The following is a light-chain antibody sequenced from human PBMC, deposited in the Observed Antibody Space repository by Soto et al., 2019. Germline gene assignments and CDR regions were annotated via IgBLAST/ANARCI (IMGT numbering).Light chain of an antibody. CDR3: QQRSNWPWT. CDR2: DAS. V-gene: IGKV3-11*01. Sequence: EIVLTQSPATLSLSPGERGTLSCRASQSVSSYLAWDQQKPGQAPRLLIYDASNRATGTPDRFSGSGSGTDFTLTISSLEPEDFAVYYCQQRSNWPWTFGQGTKVEIK. CDR1: QSVSSY. J-gene: IGKJ1*01.